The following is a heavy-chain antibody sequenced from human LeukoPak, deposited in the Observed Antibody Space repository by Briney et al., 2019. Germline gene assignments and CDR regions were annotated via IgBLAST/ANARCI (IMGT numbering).Heavy chain of an antibody. D-gene: IGHD2-15*01. J-gene: IGHJ3*02. V-gene: IGHV1-69*01. CDR2: IIPIFGTA. CDR3: ARDVVVVAAPSGAFDI. Sequence: ASVKVSCKASGGTFGSYAISWVRQAPGQGLEWMGGIIPIFGTANYAQKFQGRVTITADESTSTAYMELSSLRSEDTAVYYCARDVVVVAAPSGAFDIWGQGTMVTVSS. CDR1: GGTFGSYA.